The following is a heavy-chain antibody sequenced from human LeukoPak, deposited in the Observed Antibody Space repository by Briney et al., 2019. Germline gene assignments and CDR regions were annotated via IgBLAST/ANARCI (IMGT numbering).Heavy chain of an antibody. CDR2: FSGSGGST. V-gene: IGHV3-23*01. D-gene: IGHD6-19*01. CDR1: GFTFSSYS. Sequence: GGSLRLSCAASGFTFSSYSMSWVPQAPGKGLEWVSTFSGSGGSTHYADSVKGRFTISRDNSKNTLYLQMNSLRAEDTAVYYCARDSGWYYFDYWGQGTLVTVSS. CDR3: ARDSGWYYFDY. J-gene: IGHJ4*02.